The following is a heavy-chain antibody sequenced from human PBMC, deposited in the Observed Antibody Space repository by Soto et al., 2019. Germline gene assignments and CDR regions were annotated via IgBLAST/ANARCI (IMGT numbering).Heavy chain of an antibody. Sequence: GQSPNISCKCAGYNFTNFLIILVRPLPGKGLEWMGRIDPSDSYTNYSPSFQGHVTISADKSISTAYLQWSSLKASDTAMYYCERLPLAAAYSDANSWGQGTLVTVSS. D-gene: IGHD6-13*01. CDR1: GYNFTNFL. CDR2: IDPSDSYT. CDR3: ERLPLAAAYSDANS. J-gene: IGHJ4*02. V-gene: IGHV5-10-1*01.